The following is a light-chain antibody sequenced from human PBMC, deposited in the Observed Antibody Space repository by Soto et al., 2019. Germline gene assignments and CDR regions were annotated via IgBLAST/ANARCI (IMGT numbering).Light chain of an antibody. CDR1: SANIGSNY. CDR3: AAWDDRLSGVV. V-gene: IGLV1-47*01. Sequence: QPVLPQPPSASGTPGQRVTISCSGSSANIGSNYVYWYQPLPGTAPKLLIYRNNQRPSGVPDRFSGSKSGTSASLSISGLRSEDEAGYYCAAWDDRLSGVVFGGATKVTLL. J-gene: IGLJ2*01. CDR2: RNN.